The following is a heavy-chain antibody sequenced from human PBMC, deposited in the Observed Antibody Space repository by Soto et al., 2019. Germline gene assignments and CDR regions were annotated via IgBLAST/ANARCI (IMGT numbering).Heavy chain of an antibody. D-gene: IGHD3-3*02. CDR3: AKKVHIYAVDPADY. V-gene: IGHV3-23*01. J-gene: IGHJ4*02. CDR1: GFTFSNYG. CDR2: MSGSGDDA. Sequence: GGSLRLSCAASGFTFSNYGMSWVRQAPGKGLEWVSVMSGSGDDAYYADSVKGRFTISRDNSKNMLYLQMNSLRAEDTAVYFCAKKVHIYAVDPADYWGQGTQVTVSS.